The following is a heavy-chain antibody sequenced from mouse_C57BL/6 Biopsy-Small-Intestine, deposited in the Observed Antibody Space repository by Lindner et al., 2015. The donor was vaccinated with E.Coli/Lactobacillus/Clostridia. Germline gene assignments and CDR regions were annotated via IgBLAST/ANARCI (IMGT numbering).Heavy chain of an antibody. D-gene: IGHD2-4*01. V-gene: IGHV1-81*01. J-gene: IGHJ2*01. CDR1: GYTFISYG. Sequence: VQLQESGADLARPGASVKLSCKASGYTFISYGISWVKQRTGQGLEWIGEIYPRSGNTYYNEKFKGKATLTADKSSSTAYLELRSLTSEDSAVYFCAREWAYYHDGDYFDYWGQGTTLTVSS. CDR2: IYPRSGNT. CDR3: AREWAYYHDGDYFDY.